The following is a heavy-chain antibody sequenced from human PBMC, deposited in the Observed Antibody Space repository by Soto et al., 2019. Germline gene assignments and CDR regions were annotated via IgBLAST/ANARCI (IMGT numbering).Heavy chain of an antibody. CDR2: IYYSGST. CDR1: TGSICSRSND. J-gene: IGHJ6*02. D-gene: IGHD6-13*01. V-gene: IGHV4-39*01. CDR3: ASQRIAAAGADYYYYGMDV. Sequence: ATLSLACTVSTGSICSRSNDWGWHRHPPGNVLEWIGRIYYSGSTYYNPSLKSRVTISVDTSKNQFSLKLSSVTAADTAVYYCASQRIAAAGADYYYYGMDVWGQGTKVT.